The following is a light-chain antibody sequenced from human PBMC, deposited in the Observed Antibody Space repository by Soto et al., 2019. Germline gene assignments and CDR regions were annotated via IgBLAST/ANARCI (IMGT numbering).Light chain of an antibody. CDR2: DVT. Sequence: QSVLTQPASVSGSPGQSITISCTGTSSDVGGYNYVSWYQQHPGKAPNLMIYDVTNRPSGVSNRFSGSKSGNTASLTISGLQAEDEADYYCSSYTSSSTPLVFGGGTKLTVL. CDR1: SSDVGGYNY. CDR3: SSYTSSSTPLV. V-gene: IGLV2-14*01. J-gene: IGLJ3*02.